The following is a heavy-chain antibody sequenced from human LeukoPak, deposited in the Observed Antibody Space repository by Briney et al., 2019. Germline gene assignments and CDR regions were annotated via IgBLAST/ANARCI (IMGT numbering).Heavy chain of an antibody. CDR1: GGSISSYY. D-gene: IGHD3-22*01. CDR2: IYTGGST. CDR3: ARHSLYDSSGP. Sequence: PSETLSLTCTVSGGSISSYYWSWIRQPAGKGLEWIGRIYTGGSTNYNPSLKSRVTMSVDTSKNQFSLRLNSVTAADTAVYYCARHSLYDSSGPWGQGTLVTVSS. J-gene: IGHJ5*02. V-gene: IGHV4-4*07.